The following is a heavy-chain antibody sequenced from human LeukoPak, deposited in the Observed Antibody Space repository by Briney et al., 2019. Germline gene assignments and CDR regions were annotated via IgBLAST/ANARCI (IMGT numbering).Heavy chain of an antibody. J-gene: IGHJ6*04. CDR1: RFTFSSYE. CDR2: ISSSGSTI. CDR3: AELGITMIGGV. V-gene: IGHV3-48*03. D-gene: IGHD3-10*02. Sequence: GRSLRLSCAASRFTFSSYEMNWVRQAPGKGLEWVSYISSSGSTIYYADSVKGRFTISRDNAKNSLYLQMNSLRAEDTAVYYCAELGITMIGGVWGKGTTVTISS.